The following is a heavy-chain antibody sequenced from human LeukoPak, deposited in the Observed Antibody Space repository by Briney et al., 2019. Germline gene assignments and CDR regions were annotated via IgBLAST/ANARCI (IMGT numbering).Heavy chain of an antibody. CDR1: GYSISSGYY. V-gene: IGHV4-38-2*01. CDR3: ASGAVVVPAAPPPYYFDY. CDR2: IYHSGST. D-gene: IGHD2-2*01. Sequence: PSETLSLTCAVSGYSISSGYYWGWIRQPPGKGLEWIGSIYHSGSTYYNPSLKSRVTISVDTSKNQFSLKLSSVTAADTAVYYCASGAVVVPAAPPPYYFDYWGQGTLVTVS. J-gene: IGHJ4*02.